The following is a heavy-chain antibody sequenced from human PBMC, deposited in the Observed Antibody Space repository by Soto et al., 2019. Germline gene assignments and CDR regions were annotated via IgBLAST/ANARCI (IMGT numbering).Heavy chain of an antibody. V-gene: IGHV3-23*01. CDR3: ANGVTGEGYLDN. CDR1: GFTFSSYA. D-gene: IGHD7-27*01. J-gene: IGHJ4*02. CDR2: ISANGGTT. Sequence: EVQLLESGGGLVQPGGSLRLSCVASGFTFSSYAMSWVRKAPGKGLEGVSAISANGGTTYYVDSVKGRFTISRDNSKNTLYMQMNSLRAEDKAIYYCANGVTGEGYLDNWGQVALVTVSS.